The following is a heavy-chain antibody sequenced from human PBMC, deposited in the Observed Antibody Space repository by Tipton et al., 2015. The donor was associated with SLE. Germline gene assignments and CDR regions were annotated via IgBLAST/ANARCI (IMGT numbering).Heavy chain of an antibody. V-gene: IGHV4-34*01. Sequence: LRLSCAVSGESFSGYYWTWIRQPPGEGLEWIGEINHSGSANYNPSLKSRVTISADTSKNQFSLKLSSVTAADTAVYYCARRTDYWGQGTLVTVSS. CDR3: ARRTDY. CDR1: GESFSGYY. CDR2: INHSGSA. J-gene: IGHJ4*02.